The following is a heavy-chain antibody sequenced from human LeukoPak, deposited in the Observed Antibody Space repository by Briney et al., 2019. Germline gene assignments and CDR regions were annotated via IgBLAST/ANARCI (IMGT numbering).Heavy chain of an antibody. CDR1: GNYW. CDR3: AKGHYYGSGSLDY. D-gene: IGHD3-10*01. CDR2: INSDGSWT. J-gene: IGHJ4*02. Sequence: GGSLRLSCAASGNYWMHWVRQAPGKGLVWVSHINSDGSWTSYADSVKGRFTISRDNSKNTLYVQMNSLRAEDTAVYYCAKGHYYGSGSLDYWGQGTLVTVSS. V-gene: IGHV3-74*01.